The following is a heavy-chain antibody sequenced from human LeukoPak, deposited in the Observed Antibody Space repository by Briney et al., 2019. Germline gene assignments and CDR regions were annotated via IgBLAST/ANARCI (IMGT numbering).Heavy chain of an antibody. Sequence: SETLSLTCTVSGGSITSYFWSWIRQPLGKGLEWIGYISYSGNTNYNPPLKSRVTISVDTSKNQFSLKLNSVTAADTAVYYCARHVGGTTYDYWGQGTLVTVSS. J-gene: IGHJ4*02. CDR2: ISYSGNT. CDR3: ARHVGGTTYDY. D-gene: IGHD1-14*01. CDR1: GGSITSYF. V-gene: IGHV4-59*08.